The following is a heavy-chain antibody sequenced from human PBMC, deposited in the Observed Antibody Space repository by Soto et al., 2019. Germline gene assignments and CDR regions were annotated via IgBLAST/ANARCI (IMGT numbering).Heavy chain of an antibody. V-gene: IGHV3-53*04. J-gene: IGHJ4*02. D-gene: IGHD6-13*01. CDR3: ARLLSSSWYVDY. CDR2: IYSGGST. Sequence: EVQLVESGGGLVQPGGSLRLSCAASRFTVSSNYMSWVRQAPGKGLEWVSVIYSGGSTYYADSVKGRFTISRHNSENTVYLQLNSLRPEDTAVYYCARLLSSSWYVDYWGQGTLVTVSS. CDR1: RFTVSSNY.